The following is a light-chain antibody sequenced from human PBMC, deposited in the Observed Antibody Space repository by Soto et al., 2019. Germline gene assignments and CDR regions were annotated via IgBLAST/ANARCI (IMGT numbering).Light chain of an antibody. CDR1: SSDVGYYHY. Sequence: QSALTQPASVSGSPGQSITISCTGNSSDVGYYHYVSWYQQHKGKPPKLMIYDVSNPPSGVSHRFSGYKSGNAASLTISGLQGEDGADYYCCSYRSASTLFVFGSGSKVTVL. CDR2: DVS. CDR3: CSYRSASTLFV. J-gene: IGLJ1*01. V-gene: IGLV2-14*01.